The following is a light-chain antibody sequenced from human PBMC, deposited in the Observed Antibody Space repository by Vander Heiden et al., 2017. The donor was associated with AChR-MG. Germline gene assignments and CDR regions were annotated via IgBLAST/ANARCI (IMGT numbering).Light chain of an antibody. CDR3: QQRYNWPLT. V-gene: IGKV3-11*01. CDR2: DAS. Sequence: VLTQPPATLSLSPGERATLSCRASQSVSSYLAWYQQKPGQAPRLLIYDASNWATGIPAKFSGSGSGTDFTLTISSLGPEDFAVYYCQQRYNWPLTFGGGTKVEIK. CDR1: QSVSSY. J-gene: IGKJ4*01.